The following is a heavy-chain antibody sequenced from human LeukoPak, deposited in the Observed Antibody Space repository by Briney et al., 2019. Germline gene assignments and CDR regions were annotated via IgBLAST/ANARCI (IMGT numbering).Heavy chain of an antibody. D-gene: IGHD3-10*01. V-gene: IGHV3-23*01. CDR2: ISGSGGST. CDR1: GFXFSSYA. J-gene: IGHJ4*02. Sequence: GGSLRLSCAASGFXFSSYAMSWVRQAPGKGLEWVSAISGSGGSTYYADSVKGRFTISRDNSKNTLYLQMNSLRAEDTAVYYCAKVEEDPLLWFGELLAYWGQGTLVTVSS. CDR3: AKVEEDPLLWFGELLAY.